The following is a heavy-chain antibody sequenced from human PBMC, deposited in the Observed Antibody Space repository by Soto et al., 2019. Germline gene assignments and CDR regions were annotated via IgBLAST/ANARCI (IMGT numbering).Heavy chain of an antibody. Sequence: EVQLVESGGGLVKPGGSLRLSCAASGFTFSSYSMNWVRQAPGKGLEWVSSISSSSSYIYYADSVKGRFTISRDNAKNSLYLQMNSLRAEDTAVYYCARDYVKCSGSYLAFDIWGQGTMVTVSS. V-gene: IGHV3-21*01. CDR3: ARDYVKCSGSYLAFDI. J-gene: IGHJ3*02. CDR2: ISSSSSYI. D-gene: IGHD3-10*02. CDR1: GFTFSSYS.